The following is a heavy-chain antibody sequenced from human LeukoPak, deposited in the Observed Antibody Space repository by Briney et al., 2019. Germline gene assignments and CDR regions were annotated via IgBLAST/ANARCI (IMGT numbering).Heavy chain of an antibody. J-gene: IGHJ5*01. CDR1: GGSFSGYY. D-gene: IGHD6-19*01. CDR2: INHSGST. CDR3: ARVKVGIGSNHNWWAS. Sequence: SETLSLTCAVYGGSFSGYYWSWIRQPPGKGLEWIGEINHSGSTNYNPSLKSRVTISVDTSKNQFSLKLSSVTAADTAVYYCARVKVGIGSNHNWWASWGQGTLVTVPS. V-gene: IGHV4-34*01.